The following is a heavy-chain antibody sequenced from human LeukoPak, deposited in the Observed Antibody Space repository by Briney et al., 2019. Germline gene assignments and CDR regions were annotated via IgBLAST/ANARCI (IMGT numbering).Heavy chain of an antibody. V-gene: IGHV3-30*03. D-gene: IGHD3-16*01. Sequence: GGSLRLSCAASGFTFSSYGMHWVRQAPGKGLEWVAVISYDGSNKYYADSVKGRFTISRDNSKNTLYLQMNSLRAEDTAVYYCARDSGMEGDDVFDIWGQGTMVTVSS. J-gene: IGHJ3*02. CDR1: GFTFSSYG. CDR3: ARDSGMEGDDVFDI. CDR2: ISYDGSNK.